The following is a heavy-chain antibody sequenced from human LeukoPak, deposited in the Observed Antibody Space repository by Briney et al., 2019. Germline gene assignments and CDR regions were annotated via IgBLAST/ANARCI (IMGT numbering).Heavy chain of an antibody. J-gene: IGHJ3*02. CDR1: GFTVSSNY. CDR2: IYSGGST. D-gene: IGHD5-18*01. Sequence: PGGSLRLSCAASGFTVSSNYMSWVRQTPGKGLEWVSVIYSGGSTYYADSVKGRFTISRDNSKNTLYLQMNSLRAEDTAVYYCAKVKGYSYGHDAFDIWGQGTMVTVSS. CDR3: AKVKGYSYGHDAFDI. V-gene: IGHV3-53*05.